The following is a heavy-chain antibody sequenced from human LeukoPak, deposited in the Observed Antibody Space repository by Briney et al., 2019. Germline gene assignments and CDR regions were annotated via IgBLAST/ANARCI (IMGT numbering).Heavy chain of an antibody. CDR2: IYYSGST. V-gene: IGHV4-39*07. Sequence: PSETLSLTCTVSGGSISSSSYYWGWIRQPPGKGLEWIGSIYYSGSTYYNPSLKSRVTISVDTSKNQFSLELSSVTAADTAVYYCARGGLMYYDFWSGYPFDYWGQGTLVTVSS. CDR3: ARGGLMYYDFWSGYPFDY. J-gene: IGHJ4*02. D-gene: IGHD3-3*01. CDR1: GGSISSSSYY.